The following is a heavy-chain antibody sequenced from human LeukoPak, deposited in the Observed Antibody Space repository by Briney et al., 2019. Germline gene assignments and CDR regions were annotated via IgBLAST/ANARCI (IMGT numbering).Heavy chain of an antibody. CDR1: GYIFTNYW. CDR3: ARQSRDGSKTRGYYFDY. CDR2: IYSSDSDT. V-gene: IGHV5-51*01. Sequence: GESLKISCQVSGYIFTNYWLGWVRQIPRKGVESMGIIYSSDSDTTYSPSFQGQVTISADKSNSAVYLQWSSLKASDTAMYYCARQSRDGSKTRGYYFDYWGPGTQVTVSS. D-gene: IGHD3-10*01. J-gene: IGHJ4*02.